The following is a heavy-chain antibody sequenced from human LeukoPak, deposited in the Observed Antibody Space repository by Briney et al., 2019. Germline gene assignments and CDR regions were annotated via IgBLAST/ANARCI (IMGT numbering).Heavy chain of an antibody. J-gene: IGHJ4*02. V-gene: IGHV3-23*01. Sequence: PGGSLRLSCAASGFTFSSYAMSWVRQAPGKGLEWVSAISGSGGSTYYADSVKGRFTISRDNSKNTLYLQMNSLRAEDTAVYYCATYYDYVWGSYRPDFDYWGQGTLVTVSS. CDR3: ATYYDYVWGSYRPDFDY. D-gene: IGHD3-16*02. CDR2: ISGSGGST. CDR1: GFTFSSYA.